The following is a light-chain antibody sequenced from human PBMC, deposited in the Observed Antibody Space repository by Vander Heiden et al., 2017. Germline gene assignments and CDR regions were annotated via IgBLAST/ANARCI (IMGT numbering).Light chain of an antibody. CDR2: DAS. CDR3: QQYDNRPAPLT. V-gene: IGKV1-33*01. Sequence: DIQMTQSPSSLSASVGDRVTITCQASQDISNYLNWYQQKPGKAPKLLIYDASNLETGVPSRFSGSGSGTDVTVTISSLQPEDIATYDGQQYDNRPAPLTFGGGTKVEIK. CDR1: QDISNY. J-gene: IGKJ4*01.